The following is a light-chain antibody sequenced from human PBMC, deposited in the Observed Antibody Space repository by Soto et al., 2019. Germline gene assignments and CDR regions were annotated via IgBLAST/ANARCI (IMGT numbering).Light chain of an antibody. CDR1: SSDVGGYNY. CDR2: DVS. Sequence: QSALTQPRSVSGSPGQSVTISCTGTSSDVGGYNYVSWYQQHPGKAPKLMIYDVSKRPSGVPDRFFGSKSGNTASLTISGHQAEDEADYYCCSYAGSYTWVFGGGTKVTVL. J-gene: IGLJ3*02. CDR3: CSYAGSYTWV. V-gene: IGLV2-11*01.